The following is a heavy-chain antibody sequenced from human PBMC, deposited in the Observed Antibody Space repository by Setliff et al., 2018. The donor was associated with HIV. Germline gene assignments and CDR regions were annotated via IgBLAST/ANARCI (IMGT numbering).Heavy chain of an antibody. J-gene: IGHJ3*02. CDR3: ARDLTTFDAFDI. CDR1: GGSISSYY. CDR2: IRYDGSNK. V-gene: IGHV3-30*02. D-gene: IGHD3-22*01. Sequence: PSETLSLTCTVSGGSISSYYWSWIRQPPGEGLEWVAFIRYDGSNKYYADSVKGRFTISRDNSKNTLYLQMNSLRAEDTAVYYCARDLTTFDAFDIWGQGTMVTVSS.